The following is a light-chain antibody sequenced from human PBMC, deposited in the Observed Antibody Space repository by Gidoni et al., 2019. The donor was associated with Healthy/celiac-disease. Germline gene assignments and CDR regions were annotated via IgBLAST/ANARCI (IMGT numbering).Light chain of an antibody. CDR2: AAS. CDR1: QSISSY. V-gene: IGKV1-39*01. CDR3: QQSYSTPPFT. J-gene: IGKJ3*01. Sequence: DIQMTPYPSSLSASVGDRVTITCRASQSISSYLNWYQQKPGKAPKLLIYAASSLQSGVPSRFSGSGSGTDFSLTISSLQPEDFATYYCQQSYSTPPFTFGPGTKVDIK.